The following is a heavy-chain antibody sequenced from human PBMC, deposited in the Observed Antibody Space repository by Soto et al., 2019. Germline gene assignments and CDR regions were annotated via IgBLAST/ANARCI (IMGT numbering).Heavy chain of an antibody. CDR1: GGSVSSGSYY. Sequence: SETLSLTCTVSGGSVSSGSYYWSWIRRPPGKGLEWIGYIYYSGSTNYNPSLKSRVTISVDTSKNQFSLKLSSVTAADTAVYYCARVGMTYDFWSGYVRWGQGTLVTVSS. CDR3: ARVGMTYDFWSGYVR. J-gene: IGHJ4*02. CDR2: IYYSGST. V-gene: IGHV4-61*01. D-gene: IGHD3-3*01.